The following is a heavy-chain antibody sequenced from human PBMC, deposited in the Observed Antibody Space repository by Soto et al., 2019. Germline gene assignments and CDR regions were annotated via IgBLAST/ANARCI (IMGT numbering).Heavy chain of an antibody. Sequence: EVQLSESGGDLRQPGGSLRLSCAASGFTFTNYAMTWVRQTPGKGLEWVSGISASGGLKYYADSVRGRFTVSRDNSKNILYLQMDNLRDEDTALYYCARGVGATSGWLDPWGQGTQVTVSS. D-gene: IGHD1-26*01. V-gene: IGHV3-23*01. CDR1: GFTFTNYA. J-gene: IGHJ5*02. CDR3: ARGVGATSGWLDP. CDR2: ISASGGLK.